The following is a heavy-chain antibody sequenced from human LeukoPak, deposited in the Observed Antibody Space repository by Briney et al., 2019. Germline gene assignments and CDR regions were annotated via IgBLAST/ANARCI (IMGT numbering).Heavy chain of an antibody. J-gene: IGHJ3*01. D-gene: IGHD3-16*01. CDR2: MKGDGSEI. V-gene: IGHV3-7*01. Sequence: GGSLRLSCAASGFIFSTYWMMWARQAPGRGLEWVANMKGDGSEIHYVDSVKGRFTISRDNARNSLFLQMNGLRPEDTAVYYCARPAYTAAYDLWGQGTMVTVSS. CDR1: GFIFSTYW. CDR3: ARPAYTAAYDL.